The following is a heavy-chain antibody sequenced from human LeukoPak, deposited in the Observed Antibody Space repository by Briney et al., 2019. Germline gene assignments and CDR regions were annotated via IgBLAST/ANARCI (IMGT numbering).Heavy chain of an antibody. V-gene: IGHV1-18*01. CDR2: ISAYNGNT. D-gene: IGHD2-15*01. Sequence: ASVKVSCKASGYTFTSYGISWVRQAPGQGLEWMGWISAYNGNTNYAQKLQGRVTMTTDTSTSTAYMELRSLRSDDTAVYYCARDLCSGGSCYPNWFDPWGQGTLVTVSS. CDR1: GYTFTSYG. CDR3: ARDLCSGGSCYPNWFDP. J-gene: IGHJ5*02.